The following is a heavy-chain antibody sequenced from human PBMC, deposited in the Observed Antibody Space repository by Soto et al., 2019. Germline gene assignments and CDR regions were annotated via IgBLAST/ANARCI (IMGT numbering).Heavy chain of an antibody. Sequence: QIQLLQPGAEVKKPGASVKVTCKASGYTFRNFGISWVRQAPGQGLEWMGWISAYNANANYAQKFQGRLTMTADTSTSTAYMELRSLRSDDTAVYYCARENRYFDYWGQGTLVTVSS. V-gene: IGHV1-18*01. CDR1: GYTFRNFG. CDR3: ARENRYFDY. J-gene: IGHJ4*02. CDR2: ISAYNANA.